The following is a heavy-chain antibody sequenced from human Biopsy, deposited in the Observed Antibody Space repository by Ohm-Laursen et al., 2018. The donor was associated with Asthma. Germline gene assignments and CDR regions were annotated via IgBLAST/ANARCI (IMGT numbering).Heavy chain of an antibody. Sequence: SLRLSCSASGFYFRDYFMTWMRQAPGKGLEWVASISASGSTKYPSESVQGRSTISRDNAQNLLILEMDSLGADDTGIYYCARVLESSSRGPFYFFALDVWGRGTPVAVS. CDR2: ISASGSTK. D-gene: IGHD6-13*01. J-gene: IGHJ6*02. V-gene: IGHV3-11*01. CDR1: GFYFRDYF. CDR3: ARVLESSSRGPFYFFALDV.